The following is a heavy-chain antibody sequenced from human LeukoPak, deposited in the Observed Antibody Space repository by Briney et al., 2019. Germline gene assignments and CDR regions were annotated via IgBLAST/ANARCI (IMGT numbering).Heavy chain of an antibody. J-gene: IGHJ4*02. V-gene: IGHV1-18*01. CDR2: ISVYNGNT. D-gene: IGHD4-17*01. CDR1: GYTFTRYG. CDR3: ARGSDYGDYGDY. Sequence: GASVKVSXKASGYTFTRYGITWVRQAPGQGLEWMGWISVYNGNTNYARKLQGRVTMTTDTSTRTAYMELRSLRYDDTAVYYCARGSDYGDYGDYWGQGTLVTVSS.